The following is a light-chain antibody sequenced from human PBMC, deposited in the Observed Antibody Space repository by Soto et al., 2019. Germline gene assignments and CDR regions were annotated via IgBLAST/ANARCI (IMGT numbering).Light chain of an antibody. CDR2: GAS. Sequence: EIVLTQSPATLSVSPGESATLSCRASQSISSNLAWYQQKPGQSPRLLIYGASSRATGVPVRFSGSGSGVAFTLTISGLQSEDFAVYYCQQRSNWPRTFGQGTKVDI. CDR1: QSISSN. J-gene: IGKJ1*01. CDR3: QQRSNWPRT. V-gene: IGKV3-15*01.